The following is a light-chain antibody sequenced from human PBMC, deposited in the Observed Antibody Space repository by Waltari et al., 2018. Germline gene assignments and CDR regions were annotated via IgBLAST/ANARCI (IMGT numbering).Light chain of an antibody. V-gene: IGLV3-16*01. Sequence: SYKLTQPPSVSVSLGQMARIPCSGADLPKKYAYWYQQKPGQVPILLIYDDRERPSGIPERFSGSSSGTVATLTITGVQAEDEADYYCLSVDNSGSYVFGSGTTVIVL. CDR2: DDR. CDR3: LSVDNSGSYV. J-gene: IGLJ1*01. CDR1: DLPKKY.